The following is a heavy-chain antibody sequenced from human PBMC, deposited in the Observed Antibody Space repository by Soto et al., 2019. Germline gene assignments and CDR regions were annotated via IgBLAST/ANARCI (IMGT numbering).Heavy chain of an antibody. D-gene: IGHD3-22*01. V-gene: IGHV1-18*01. CDR1: GYTFTSYG. Sequence: ASLKVSCKASGYTFTSYGISWVRQAPGQGLEWMGWISAYNGNTNYAQKFQGRVTMTTDTSTSTAYMELSSLRSEDTAVYYCARGSGYYYWDDYWGQGTLVTVSS. CDR2: ISAYNGNT. CDR3: ARGSGYYYWDDY. J-gene: IGHJ4*02.